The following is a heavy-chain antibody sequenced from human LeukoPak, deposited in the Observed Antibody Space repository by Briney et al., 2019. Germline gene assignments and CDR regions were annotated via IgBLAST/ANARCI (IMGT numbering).Heavy chain of an antibody. CDR2: ILSILGMP. V-gene: IGHV1-69*04. CDR3: ASVASRCTTSSCYTSWEWLDP. D-gene: IGHD2-2*02. J-gene: IGHJ5*02. Sequence: GASVKVSCKASGGTFSSHAINWVRQAPGQGLEWMGRILSILGMPDYAQKFQGRVTITADESTSTVYMELNSLRIEDTAVYYCASVASRCTTSSCYTSWEWLDPWGQGTLITVSS. CDR1: GGTFSSHA.